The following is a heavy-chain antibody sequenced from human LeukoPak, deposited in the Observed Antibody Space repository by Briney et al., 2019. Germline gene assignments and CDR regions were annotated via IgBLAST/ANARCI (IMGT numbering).Heavy chain of an antibody. CDR2: ISGSGGST. V-gene: IGHV3-23*01. J-gene: IGHJ4*02. CDR1: GFTFSSYA. CDR3: AKVGRRGYSYGYDY. D-gene: IGHD5-18*01. Sequence: GGSLRLSCAASGFTFSSYAMSWVRQAPGKGLEWVSAISGSGGSTYYADSVKGRFTISRDNSKNTLYLQMNSLRAEDTAVYYCAKVGRRGYSYGYDYWGQGTLVTVSS.